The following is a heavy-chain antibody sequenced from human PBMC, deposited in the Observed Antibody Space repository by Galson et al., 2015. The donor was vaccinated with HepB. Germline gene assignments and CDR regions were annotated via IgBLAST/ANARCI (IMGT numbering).Heavy chain of an antibody. J-gene: IGHJ6*03. CDR2: FDPEDGET. V-gene: IGHV1-24*01. CDR3: ATVDYYGSVPKYYYMDV. CDR1: GYTLTELS. Sequence: SVKVSCKVSGYTLTELSMHWVRQAPGKGLEWMGGFDPEDGETIYAQKFQGRVTMTEDTSTDTAYMELSSLKSEDTAVYYCATVDYYGSVPKYYYMDVWGKGTTVTVSS. D-gene: IGHD3-10*01.